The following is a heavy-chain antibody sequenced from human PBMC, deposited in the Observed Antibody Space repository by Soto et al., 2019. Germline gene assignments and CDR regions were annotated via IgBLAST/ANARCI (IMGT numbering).Heavy chain of an antibody. J-gene: IGHJ5*02. CDR2: IIPIFGTA. D-gene: IGHD2-2*01. CDR1: GGTFSSYA. V-gene: IGHV1-69*13. Sequence: SVKVSCKASGGTFSSYAISWVRQAPGQGLEWMGGIIPIFGTANYAQKFQGRVTITADESTSTAYMELSSLRSEGTAVYYCARDIAVPTAVDWFDPWGEGTLVTVSS. CDR3: ARDIAVPTAVDWFDP.